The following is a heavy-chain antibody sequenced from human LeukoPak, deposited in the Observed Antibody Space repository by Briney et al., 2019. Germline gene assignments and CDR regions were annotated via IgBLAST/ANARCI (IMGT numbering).Heavy chain of an antibody. CDR3: ARDNDP. CDR1: GYSISSGYY. J-gene: IGHJ5*02. V-gene: IGHV4-38-2*02. CDR2: IYHSGST. Sequence: SETLSLTCTVSGYSISSGYYWGWIRPPPGKGLEWIGSIYHSGSTYYNPSLKSRVTISVDTSKNQFSLKLSSVTAADTAVYYCARDNDPWGQGTLVTVSS.